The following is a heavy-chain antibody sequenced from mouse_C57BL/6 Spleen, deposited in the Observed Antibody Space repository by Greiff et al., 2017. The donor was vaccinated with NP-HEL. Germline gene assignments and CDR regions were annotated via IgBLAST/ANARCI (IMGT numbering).Heavy chain of an antibody. CDR3: AQTGSRNLYFDV. CDR2: INPSDSDT. V-gene: IGHV1-74*01. J-gene: IGHJ1*03. D-gene: IGHD4-1*01. CDR1: GYTFTSYW. Sequence: QVQLQQPGAELVKPGASVKVSCKASGYTFTSYWMHWVQQRPGQGLEWIGRINPSDSDTNYNQKFKGKTTLTVDKSSSTAYMQLSSLTSEDSAVYYWAQTGSRNLYFDVWGTGTTVTVSS.